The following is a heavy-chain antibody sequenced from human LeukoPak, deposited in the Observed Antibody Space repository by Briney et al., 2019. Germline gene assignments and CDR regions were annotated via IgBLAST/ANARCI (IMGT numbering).Heavy chain of an antibody. V-gene: IGHV3-23*01. Sequence: PGGSLRLSCRASGFTFSNYAMSWVRQAPGKGLEWVSTISGSDGSTYYADSVKGRFTISRDNSKNTLYLQMNSLRVEDTAIYYCAKGRGYCTGGSCYSDYWGQGTLVTVSS. CDR2: ISGSDGST. D-gene: IGHD2-15*01. CDR1: GFTFSNYA. CDR3: AKGRGYCTGGSCYSDY. J-gene: IGHJ4*02.